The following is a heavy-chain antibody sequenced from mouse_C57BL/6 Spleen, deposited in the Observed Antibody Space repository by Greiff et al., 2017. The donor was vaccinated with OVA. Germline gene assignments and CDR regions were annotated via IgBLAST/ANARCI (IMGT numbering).Heavy chain of an antibody. D-gene: IGHD4-1*01. CDR1: GFTFSSYG. Sequence: EVQRVESGGDLVKPGGSLKLSCAASGFTFSSYGMSWVRQTPDKRLEWVATISSGGSYTYYPDSVKGRFTISRDNAKNTLYLQMSSLKSEDTAMYYCAKSNWDYFDYWGQGTTLTVSS. CDR3: AKSNWDYFDY. V-gene: IGHV5-6*01. CDR2: ISSGGSYT. J-gene: IGHJ2*01.